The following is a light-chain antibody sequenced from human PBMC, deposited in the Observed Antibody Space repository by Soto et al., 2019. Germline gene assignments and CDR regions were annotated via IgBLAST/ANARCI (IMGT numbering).Light chain of an antibody. J-gene: IGKJ1*01. Sequence: VMTQSPATLSVSPGERATLSCRASQSLRSSLAWYQQKPGQAPRLLIYGASTRATGIPARFSGSGSGTEFTLSISSLQSEDFAVYHCQQHNNWPWTFGQGTKVDIK. CDR1: QSLRSS. CDR2: GAS. CDR3: QQHNNWPWT. V-gene: IGKV3-15*01.